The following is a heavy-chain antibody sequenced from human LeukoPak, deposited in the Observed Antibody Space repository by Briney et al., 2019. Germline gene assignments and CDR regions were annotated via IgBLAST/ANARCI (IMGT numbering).Heavy chain of an antibody. J-gene: IGHJ4*02. D-gene: IGHD6-19*01. CDR1: GFTFDDYA. Sequence: GGSLRLSCAASGFTFDDYAMHWVRQAPGEGLEWVSGISWNSVTIGYADSVKGRFTFSRDSAKNSLYLQMNSLRAEDTAFYYCARAMSYSSLGGLDFWGQGSLVTVSS. V-gene: IGHV3-9*01. CDR3: ARAMSYSSLGGLDF. CDR2: ISWNSVTI.